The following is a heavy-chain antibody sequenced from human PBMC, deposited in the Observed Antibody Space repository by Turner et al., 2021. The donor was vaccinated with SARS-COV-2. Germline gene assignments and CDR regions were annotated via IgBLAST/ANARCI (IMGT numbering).Heavy chain of an antibody. V-gene: IGHV1-69*06. D-gene: IGHD5-18*01. CDR2: IIPSFGTA. Sequence: QVQLVQSGAAVKKPGSSVKVYCKSSGGTFLSYAISWVRQAPGQGLGWMGGIIPSFGTANYAQKYQGRVTITADKSTSTAYMELSSLRSEDTAVYYCAREGDTAMARYGLDVWGQGTTVTVSS. CDR3: AREGDTAMARYGLDV. J-gene: IGHJ6*02. CDR1: GGTFLSYA.